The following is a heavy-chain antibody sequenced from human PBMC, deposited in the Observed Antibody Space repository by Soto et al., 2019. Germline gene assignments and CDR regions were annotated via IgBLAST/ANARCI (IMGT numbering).Heavy chain of an antibody. CDR2: ISSSSSYT. CDR3: ARTDPSVDTAMAIDY. Sequence: QVQLVESGGVLVKPGGSLRLSCAASGFTFSDYYMSWIRQAPGKGLEWVSYISSSSSYTNYADSVKGRFTISRDNAKNSLYLQRNSLRSEDTAVYSCARTDPSVDTAMAIDYWGQGTLVTVSS. J-gene: IGHJ4*02. CDR1: GFTFSDYY. V-gene: IGHV3-11*06. D-gene: IGHD5-18*01.